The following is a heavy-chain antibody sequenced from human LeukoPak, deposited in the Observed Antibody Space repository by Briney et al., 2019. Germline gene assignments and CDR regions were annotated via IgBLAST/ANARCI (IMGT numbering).Heavy chain of an antibody. V-gene: IGHV1-69*05. J-gene: IGHJ4*02. CDR1: GGTFSSYA. CDR2: IIPIFGTA. CDR3: ARDRTVNYDFWSGYYTAVDY. Sequence: ASVKVSCKASGGTFSSYAISWVRQVPGQGLEWMGGIIPIFGTANYAQKFQGRVTMTRDMPTSTVYMELSSLRSEDTAVYYCARDRTVNYDFWSGYYTAVDYWGQGTLVTVSS. D-gene: IGHD3-3*01.